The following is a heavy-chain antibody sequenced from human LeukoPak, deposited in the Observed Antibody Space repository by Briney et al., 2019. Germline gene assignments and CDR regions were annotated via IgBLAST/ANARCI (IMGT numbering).Heavy chain of an antibody. CDR2: IFYSGST. J-gene: IGHJ5*02. CDR3: ARHEWKQLGWFDP. D-gene: IGHD6-6*01. V-gene: IGHV4-59*08. CDR1: GGSISSYY. Sequence: PSETLSLTCTVSGGSISSYYWSWIRQPPGKGLEWIGYIFYSGSTNYNPSPKSRVTISLDTSMNQFSLKLSSVTAADTAVYYCARHEWKQLGWFDPWGQGTLVTVSS.